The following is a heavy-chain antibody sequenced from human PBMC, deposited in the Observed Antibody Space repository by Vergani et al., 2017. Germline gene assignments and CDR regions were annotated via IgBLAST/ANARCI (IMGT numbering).Heavy chain of an antibody. Sequence: QAQLQESGPRLVKPSQTLSLTCSFSGGSLDIHSQTWGWIRQPAGEGLEWIGLIDVKGNSNFSPSLESRVTMSADASRGRFSLNLRSVTTSDTAVYYCVRETNAVVTRTLYFDYWGQGTLVTVSS. CDR1: GGSLDIHSQT. CDR3: VRETNAVVTRTLYFDY. CDR2: IDVKGNS. D-gene: IGHD4-23*01. V-gene: IGHV4-61*02. J-gene: IGHJ4*02.